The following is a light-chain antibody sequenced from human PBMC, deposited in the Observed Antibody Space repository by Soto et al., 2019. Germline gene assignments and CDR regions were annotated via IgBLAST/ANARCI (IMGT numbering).Light chain of an antibody. CDR1: QSVSGK. V-gene: IGKV3-15*01. CDR3: QQYNNWPPWT. J-gene: IGKJ1*01. CDR2: DAS. Sequence: EIVMTQSPDTLSLSPGERATLSCRASQSVSGKLAWYQHRPGQAPRLLIYDASIRATGIPARFGGSASGTVFTLNISSLQSEDFALYYCQQYNNWPPWTFGQGPKVDIK.